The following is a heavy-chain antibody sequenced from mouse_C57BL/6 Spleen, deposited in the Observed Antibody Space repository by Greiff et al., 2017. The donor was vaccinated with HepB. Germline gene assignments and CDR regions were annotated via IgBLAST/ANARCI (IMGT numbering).Heavy chain of an antibody. J-gene: IGHJ4*01. D-gene: IGHD2-4*01. CDR3: ARSHYDYDVSYAMDY. CDR1: GYTFTSYW. V-gene: IGHV1-72*01. CDR2: IDPNSGGT. Sequence: QVQLQQPGAELVKPGASVKLSCKASGYTFTSYWMHWVKQRPGRGLGWIGRIDPNSGGTKYNEKFKSKATLTVDKPSSTAYMQLSSLTSEDSAVYYCARSHYDYDVSYAMDYWGQGTSVTVSS.